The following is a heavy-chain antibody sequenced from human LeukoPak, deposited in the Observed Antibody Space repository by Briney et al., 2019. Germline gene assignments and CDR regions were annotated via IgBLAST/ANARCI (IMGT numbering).Heavy chain of an antibody. CDR1: GGSISSSSYY. J-gene: IGHJ4*02. Sequence: SETLSLTCTVSGGSISSSSYYWGWIRQPPGKGLEWIGTIYYSGSTYYNPSLKSRVTISVDTSKNQFSLKLSSVTAADTAVYYCARVVPMYSSDGYNDYWGQGTLVTVSS. D-gene: IGHD6-19*01. V-gene: IGHV4-39*01. CDR2: IYYSGST. CDR3: ARVVPMYSSDGYNDY.